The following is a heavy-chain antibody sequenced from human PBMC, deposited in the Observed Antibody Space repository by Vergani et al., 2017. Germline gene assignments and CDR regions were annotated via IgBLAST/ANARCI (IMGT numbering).Heavy chain of an antibody. J-gene: IGHJ4*02. V-gene: IGHV3-30*01. CDR2: ISYDGSNK. CDR1: GFTFSSFA. CDR3: ARGEDESPNVAVY. D-gene: IGHD2-21*01. Sequence: QVQLVESGGGVVQPGRSLRLSCAASGFTFSSFAMHWVRQAPGKGLEWVAVISYDGSNKYYADSVKGRFTISRDNSKNTLYLQMNSLRAEDTAVYYCARGEDESPNVAVYWGQGTLVTVSS.